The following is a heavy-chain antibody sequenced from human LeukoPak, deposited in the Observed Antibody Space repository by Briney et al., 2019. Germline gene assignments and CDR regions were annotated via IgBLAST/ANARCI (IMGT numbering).Heavy chain of an antibody. CDR1: GFTFSSYA. J-gene: IGHJ4*02. Sequence: GGSLRLSCAASGFTFSSYAMSWVRQAPGKGLEWVSIISDSGGSTYYADSVKGRFTISRDNSKNTLYLQMNSLRAEDTAVYYCAKDPPMGQWVPTVWGQGTLVTVSS. V-gene: IGHV3-23*01. CDR3: AKDPPMGQWVPTV. D-gene: IGHD1-26*01. CDR2: ISDSGGST.